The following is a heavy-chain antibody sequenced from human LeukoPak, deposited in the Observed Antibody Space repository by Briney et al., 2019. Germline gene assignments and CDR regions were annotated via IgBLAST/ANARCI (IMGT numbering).Heavy chain of an antibody. CDR2: INWNGGST. CDR3: ARLRFTIFGVVRYYMDV. V-gene: IGHV3-20*04. D-gene: IGHD3-3*01. Sequence: GGSLRLTCAASGFIFDENGMSWVRQAPGKGLEWVSGINWNGGSTGYADSVKGRFTISRDNAKNSLYLQMNSLRAEDTALYYCARLRFTIFGVVRYYMDVWGKGTTVTVSS. J-gene: IGHJ6*03. CDR1: GFIFDENG.